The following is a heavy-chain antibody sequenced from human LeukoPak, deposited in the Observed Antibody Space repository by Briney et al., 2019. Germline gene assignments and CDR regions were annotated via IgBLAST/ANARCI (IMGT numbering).Heavy chain of an antibody. CDR1: GFTFNNYA. Sequence: GESLRLSCAASGFTFNNYAMSWVRQAPGKGLEWVSTISDSSGSTFYADSVKGRFTISRDNTKNTLYLQMNSLRAEDTALYYCARGGTSGSLIYWGQGTLVTVSS. J-gene: IGHJ4*02. CDR2: ISDSSGST. V-gene: IGHV3-23*01. CDR3: ARGGTSGSLIY. D-gene: IGHD1-26*01.